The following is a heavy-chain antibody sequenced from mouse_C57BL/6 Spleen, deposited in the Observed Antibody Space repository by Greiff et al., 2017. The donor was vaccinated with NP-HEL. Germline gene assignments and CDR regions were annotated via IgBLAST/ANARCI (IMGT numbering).Heavy chain of an antibody. CDR1: GFTFSDYG. CDR2: ISSGSSTI. D-gene: IGHD1-1*01. Sequence: EVQLVESGGGLVKPGGSLTLSCAASGFTFSDYGMHWVRQAPEKGLEWVAYISSGSSTISYADTVKGRFTLSRDNAKNTLFLQMNSLRSEDTAMYYCARIIYYGAMDYWGQGTSVTVSS. CDR3: ARIIYYGAMDY. J-gene: IGHJ4*01. V-gene: IGHV5-17*01.